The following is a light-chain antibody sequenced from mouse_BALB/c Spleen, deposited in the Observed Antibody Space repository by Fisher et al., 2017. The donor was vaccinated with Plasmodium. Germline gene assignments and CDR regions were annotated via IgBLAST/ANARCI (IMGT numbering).Light chain of an antibody. J-gene: IGKJ5*01. V-gene: IGKV1-135*01. Sequence: VLTQSTLTLSVTMGQPASISCKSSQSLLDSDGKTCLNWLLQRPGQSPKRLIYLVSKLDSGVPDRFSGSGSGTDFTLSINSVETEDFGMYFCQQSNSWPLTFGAGTKLELK. CDR3: QQSNSWPLT. CDR2: LVS. CDR1: QSLLDSDGKTC.